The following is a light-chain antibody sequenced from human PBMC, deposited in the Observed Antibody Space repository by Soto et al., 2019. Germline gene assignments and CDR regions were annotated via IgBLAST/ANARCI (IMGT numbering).Light chain of an antibody. CDR1: SSDVGSSNF. V-gene: IGLV2-23*01. Sequence: SVLTQPASVSGSPGQSLTISCNGTSSDVGSSNFVSWYQQHPGKAPKLIIYEGSRRPSGVSGRFSGSKSGNAASLTISGLQAEDEADYYCCSFPGSSIFYVFGTGTKVTVL. CDR2: EGS. J-gene: IGLJ1*01. CDR3: CSFPGSSIFYV.